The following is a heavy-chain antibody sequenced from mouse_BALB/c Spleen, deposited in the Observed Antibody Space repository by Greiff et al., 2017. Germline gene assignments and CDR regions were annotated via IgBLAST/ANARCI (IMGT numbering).Heavy chain of an antibody. CDR2: ISSGGSYT. CDR3: ARLPP. CDR1: GFTFSSYG. Sequence: VQLQQSGGDLVKPGGSLKLSCAASGFTFSSYGMSWVRQTPDKRLEWVATISSGGSYTYYPDSVKGRFTISRDNAKNTLYLQMSSLKSEDTAMYYCARLPPWGQGTLVTVSA. V-gene: IGHV5-6*01. J-gene: IGHJ3*01.